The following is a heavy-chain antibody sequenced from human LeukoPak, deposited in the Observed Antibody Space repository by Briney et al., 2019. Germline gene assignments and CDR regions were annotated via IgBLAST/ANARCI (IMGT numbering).Heavy chain of an antibody. D-gene: IGHD2-2*01. Sequence: ASVKASCKASGYAFTSYAMHWVRQAPGQRLEWMGWINAGNGNTKYSQKFQGRVTITRDTSASTAYMELSSLRSEDTAVYYCARSMSSTSCIGYWGQGTLVTVSS. CDR1: GYAFTSYA. J-gene: IGHJ4*02. V-gene: IGHV1-3*01. CDR2: INAGNGNT. CDR3: ARSMSSTSCIGY.